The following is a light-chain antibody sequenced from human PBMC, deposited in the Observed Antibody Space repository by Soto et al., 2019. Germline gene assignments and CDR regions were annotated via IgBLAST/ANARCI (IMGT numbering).Light chain of an antibody. CDR3: EQYHILPYT. CDR2: DAS. Sequence: DIQMTQSPSSLSASVGDRVTITCQASQDISNYVNWFQQKPGKAPKLLIYDASNLETGVPSRFSGSGSGTDFSFTISILKPEDIAAYYCEQYHILPYTFGQGTKLHI. CDR1: QDISNY. J-gene: IGKJ2*01. V-gene: IGKV1-33*01.